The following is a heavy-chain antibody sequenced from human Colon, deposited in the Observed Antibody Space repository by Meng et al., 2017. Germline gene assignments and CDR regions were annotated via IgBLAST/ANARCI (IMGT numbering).Heavy chain of an antibody. CDR2: ISGTGAVT. CDR1: ELTFSRYA. J-gene: IGHJ4*02. CDR3: AKSPTQRFYYWVIDF. D-gene: IGHD3-22*01. Sequence: GGSLRFSCLASELTFSRYAMSWVRQAPGKGLEWVSAISGTGAVTYYADSVKGRFTVSRDNSKSTVFLEMSSLRGDDTAIYYCAKSPTQRFYYWVIDFWGQGTLVTVSS. V-gene: IGHV3-23*01.